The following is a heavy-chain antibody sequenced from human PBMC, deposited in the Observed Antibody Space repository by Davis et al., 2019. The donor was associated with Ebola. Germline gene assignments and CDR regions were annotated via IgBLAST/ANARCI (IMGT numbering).Heavy chain of an antibody. V-gene: IGHV3-23*01. CDR2: ISGSGGST. CDR1: GFTFGNYA. Sequence: PGRSLRLSCEASGFTFGNYAMSGVRRAPGKGLEWVSAISGSGGSTYYADSVKGRFTISRDNSKNTLYLQMNSLRAEDTAVYYCAKDVIVVVPADAEQPDIDYWGQGTLVTVSS. J-gene: IGHJ4*02. D-gene: IGHD2-2*01. CDR3: AKDVIVVVPADAEQPDIDY.